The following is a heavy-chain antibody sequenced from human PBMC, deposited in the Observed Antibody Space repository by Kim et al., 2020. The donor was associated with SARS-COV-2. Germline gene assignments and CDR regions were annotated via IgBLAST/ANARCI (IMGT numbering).Heavy chain of an antibody. J-gene: IGHJ6*02. Sequence: PVNGRFTISRDDSKNTLYLQMNSLNTEDTAVYYCTSDLGHLCAGDSSSRVWGQGTPVTVSS. V-gene: IGHV3-15*01. CDR3: TSDLGHLCAGDSSSRV. D-gene: IGHD2-21*02.